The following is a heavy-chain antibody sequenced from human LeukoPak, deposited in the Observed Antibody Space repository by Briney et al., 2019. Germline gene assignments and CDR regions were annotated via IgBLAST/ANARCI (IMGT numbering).Heavy chain of an antibody. V-gene: IGHV4-59*01. CDR3: ARDASGEWELLVDY. D-gene: IGHD1-26*01. CDR2: IYYSGST. J-gene: IGHJ4*02. CDR1: GDSISSYY. Sequence: KASETLSLTCTVSGDSISSYYWSWIRQPPGKGLEWIGYIYYSGSTNYNPSLKSRVTISIDTSKNQFSLKLSSVTAADTAVYYCARDASGEWELLVDYWGQGTLVTVSS.